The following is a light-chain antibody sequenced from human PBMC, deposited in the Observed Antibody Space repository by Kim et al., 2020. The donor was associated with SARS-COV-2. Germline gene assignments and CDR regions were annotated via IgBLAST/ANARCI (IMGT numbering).Light chain of an antibody. J-gene: IGLJ3*02. CDR2: YDS. CDR3: QVWDSSSDHRV. Sequence: PGKTARITCGGNNIGSKSVHWYQQKPGQAPVLVIYYDSDRPSGIPERFSGSNSGNTATLTISRVEAGDDADYYCQVWDSSSDHRVFGGGTQLTVL. V-gene: IGLV3-21*04. CDR1: NIGSKS.